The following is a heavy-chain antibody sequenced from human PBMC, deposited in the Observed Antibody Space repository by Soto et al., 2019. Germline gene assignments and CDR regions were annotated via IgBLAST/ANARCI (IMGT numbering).Heavy chain of an antibody. CDR2: IYYNGDT. D-gene: IGHD6-6*01. Sequence: PSETLSLTCTVSDTSINSRDFYWGWIRQPPGKGLEWIASIYYNGDTFYNPSLRSRVTMSVDTSKNQFSLNLRSVTAADTAVYFCARHIRGSSSFSGRYYFDYWGQGTRVTV. J-gene: IGHJ4*01. V-gene: IGHV4-39*01. CDR3: ARHIRGSSSFSGRYYFDY. CDR1: DTSINSRDFY.